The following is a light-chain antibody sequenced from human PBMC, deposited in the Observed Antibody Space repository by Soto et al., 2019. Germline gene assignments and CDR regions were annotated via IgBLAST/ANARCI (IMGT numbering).Light chain of an antibody. Sequence: DIQMTQSPSSLSASVGDRVSITCRASQGVSAYLLWYQQKVGIAPRLLIFASSSLQSGVPSRFSGSGSWTDFTLTISNVQPEDFATYYCQQSQSIPWTFGPGTKVAIK. V-gene: IGKV1-39*01. CDR1: QGVSAY. CDR3: QQSQSIPWT. CDR2: ASS. J-gene: IGKJ3*01.